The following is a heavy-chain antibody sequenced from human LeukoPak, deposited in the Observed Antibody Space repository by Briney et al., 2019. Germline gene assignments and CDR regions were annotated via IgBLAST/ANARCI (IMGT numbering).Heavy chain of an antibody. CDR2: INAGNGNT. V-gene: IGHV1-3*01. J-gene: IGHJ4*02. CDR1: GFTLTSYA. Sequence: PGGSLRLSCAVSGFTLTSYAMHWVRQAPGQRLEWMGWINAGNGNTKYSQKFQGRVTMTRDNSITTAYMDLSSLRSEDTAVYFCARVRPCGGDCYYTDYWGQGTLVTVSS. D-gene: IGHD2-21*02. CDR3: ARVRPCGGDCYYTDY.